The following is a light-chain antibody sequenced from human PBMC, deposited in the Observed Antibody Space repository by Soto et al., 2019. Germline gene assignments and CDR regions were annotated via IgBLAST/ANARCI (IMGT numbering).Light chain of an antibody. CDR1: QSINNN. CDR2: GAS. J-gene: IGKJ4*01. V-gene: IGKV3-15*01. CDR3: HQYNDWPLT. Sequence: EIVMTQSPATLSVSPGERATLSCRASQSINNNLAWYQQKRGQGPRLLIYGASSRATGTPARFSGSGSGTGFTLTISSLQSEDFAIYYCHQYNDWPLTFGGGTKVEIK.